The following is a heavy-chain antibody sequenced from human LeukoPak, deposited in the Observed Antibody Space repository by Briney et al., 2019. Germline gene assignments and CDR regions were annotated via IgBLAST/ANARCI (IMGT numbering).Heavy chain of an antibody. CDR2: VDREDGET. Sequence: ASVKISCKVSGYTFTDYYMHWVQQAPGKGLEWMGLVDREDGETIYAEKFQGRVTITADTSTDTAYMELSSLRSEDTAVYYCATVPFWSGYYGPRDYWGQGTLVTVSS. J-gene: IGHJ4*02. CDR3: ATVPFWSGYYGPRDY. CDR1: GYTFTDYY. D-gene: IGHD3-3*01. V-gene: IGHV1-69-2*01.